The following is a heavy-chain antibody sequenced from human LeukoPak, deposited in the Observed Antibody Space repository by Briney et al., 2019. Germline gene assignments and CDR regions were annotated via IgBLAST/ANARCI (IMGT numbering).Heavy chain of an antibody. J-gene: IGHJ4*02. CDR1: GFTFSGYE. Sequence: VGCLRLSCAASGFTFSGYEMNWVRQAPGKGLEWVSYITGIGDTIYYADSVKGRFTISRDNAKNSLYLQINSLRAEDTSVYYCARDMPGNYGGLFDYWGQGILVSVSS. CDR2: ITGIGDTI. D-gene: IGHD1-7*01. V-gene: IGHV3-48*03. CDR3: ARDMPGNYGGLFDY.